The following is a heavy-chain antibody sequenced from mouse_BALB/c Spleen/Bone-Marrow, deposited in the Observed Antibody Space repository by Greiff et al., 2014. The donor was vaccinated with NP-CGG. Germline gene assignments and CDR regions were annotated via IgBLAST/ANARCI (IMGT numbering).Heavy chain of an antibody. J-gene: IGHJ3*01. Sequence: VHLVESGAELVKPGASVKLSCKASGYTFTSYWMHWVKQRPGQGLEWIGEIDPSDSYTNYNQKFKGKATLTVDKSSSTAYMQLSSLTSEDSAVYYCASYYGYDEGFAYWGQGTLVTVSA. V-gene: IGHV1-69*02. CDR3: ASYYGYDEGFAY. D-gene: IGHD2-2*01. CDR1: GYTFTSYW. CDR2: IDPSDSYT.